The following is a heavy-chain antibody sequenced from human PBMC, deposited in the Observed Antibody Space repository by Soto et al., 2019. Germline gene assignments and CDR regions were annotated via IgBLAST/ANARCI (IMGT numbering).Heavy chain of an antibody. CDR3: ARGHCIGGSGYSGGGWVDP. D-gene: IGHD2-15*01. Sequence: QVQLVQSGAEVKKPGSSLTVSCKASGGAFNTFAFPWLRQAPGQGFEWMGGIIPILGRVTSAQRFQDRLTITADEATSTAYMELSSLTSEDTAVDYCARGHCIGGSGYSGGGWVDPWGQGTPVTVSS. CDR2: IIPILGRV. CDR1: GGAFNTFA. J-gene: IGHJ5*02. V-gene: IGHV1-69*01.